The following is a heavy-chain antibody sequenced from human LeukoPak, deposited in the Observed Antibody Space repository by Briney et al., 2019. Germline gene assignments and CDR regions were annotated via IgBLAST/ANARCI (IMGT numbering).Heavy chain of an antibody. CDR3: ARTGLYGDYPFDY. V-gene: IGHV1-69*01. CDR2: IIPIFGTA. D-gene: IGHD4-17*01. CDR1: VGTFSSYA. J-gene: IGHJ4*02. Sequence: SVKVSCKASVGTFSSYAISWVRQAPGQGLEWMGGIIPIFGTANYAQKFQGRVTITADESTSTAYMELSSLRSEDTAVYYCARTGLYGDYPFDYWGQGTLVTVSS.